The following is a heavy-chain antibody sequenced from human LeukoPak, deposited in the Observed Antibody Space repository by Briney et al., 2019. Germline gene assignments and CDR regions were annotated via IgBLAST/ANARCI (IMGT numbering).Heavy chain of an antibody. CDR2: IYYSGST. V-gene: IGHV4-59*01. Sequence: NPSETPSLTCTVSGDSISSYFWSWIRQPPGKGLEWIGYIYYSGSTNYNPSLKSRVTISIDTSKNQFSLILNSVTAADTAVYYCARVSQPYSKIDYWGQGTLVTVSS. CDR3: ARVSQPYSKIDY. D-gene: IGHD6-13*01. J-gene: IGHJ4*02. CDR1: GDSISSYF.